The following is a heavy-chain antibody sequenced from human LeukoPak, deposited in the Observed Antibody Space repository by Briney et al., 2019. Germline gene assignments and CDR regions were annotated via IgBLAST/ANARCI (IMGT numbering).Heavy chain of an antibody. Sequence: PGGSLRLSCAASGFMFSDYWMSWVRQAPGKGLEWVSLIYAGGGTYYADSVQGRFSISRHLSKNTVDLQMNSLRLEDTAVYYCASGRSYWYHLDYWGRGTLVTVSS. D-gene: IGHD2-8*02. J-gene: IGHJ4*02. CDR2: IYAGGGT. CDR1: GFMFSDYW. CDR3: ASGRSYWYHLDY. V-gene: IGHV3-53*04.